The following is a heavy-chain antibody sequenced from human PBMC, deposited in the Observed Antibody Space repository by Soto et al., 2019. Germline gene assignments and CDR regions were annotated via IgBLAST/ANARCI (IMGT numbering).Heavy chain of an antibody. D-gene: IGHD4-17*01. V-gene: IGHV3-23*01. Sequence: EVQLLESGGGLVQPGGSLRLSCAASGFTFSSYAMSWVRQAPGKXXXWVSAXSGSGGSTYYADSVKGRFTISRDNSKNTLYLQMNSLRAEDTAVYYCARFYGDDAFDIWGQGTMVTVSS. J-gene: IGHJ3*02. CDR1: GFTFSSYA. CDR2: XSGSGGST. CDR3: ARFYGDDAFDI.